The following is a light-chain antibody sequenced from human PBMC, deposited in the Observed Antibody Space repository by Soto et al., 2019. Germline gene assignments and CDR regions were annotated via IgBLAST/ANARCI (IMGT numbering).Light chain of an antibody. V-gene: IGLV2-14*01. CDR2: DVS. CDR3: SSYTGSSTYVV. J-gene: IGLJ2*01. CDR1: SSDVGGYNY. Sequence: QSALTQPASVSGSPGQSITISCTGTSSDVGGYNYVSWYQQHPGKAPKLMIYDVSNRPSGVSNRFSGSKSGNTASLTISGLQAENEADYYCSSYTGSSTYVVFGGGTQLTAL.